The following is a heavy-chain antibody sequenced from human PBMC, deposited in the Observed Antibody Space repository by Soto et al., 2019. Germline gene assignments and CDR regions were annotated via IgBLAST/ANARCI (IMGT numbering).Heavy chain of an antibody. CDR1: GYTFTSYY. CDR3: AREVTIFGVVIIGYYYYGMDV. V-gene: IGHV1-46*01. J-gene: IGHJ6*02. D-gene: IGHD3-3*01. Sequence: ASVKVSCKASGYTFTSYYMHWVRQAPGQGLEWMGIINPSGGSTSYAQKFQGRVTMTRGTSTSTVYMELSSLRSEDTAVYYCAREVTIFGVVIIGYYYYGMDVWGQGTTVTVSS. CDR2: INPSGGST.